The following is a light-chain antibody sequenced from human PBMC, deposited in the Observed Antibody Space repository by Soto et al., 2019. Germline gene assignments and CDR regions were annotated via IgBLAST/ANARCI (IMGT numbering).Light chain of an antibody. CDR1: SSDVGGYNY. Sequence: QSALTQPASVSGSPGQSITISCTGTSSDVGGYNYVSWYQQHPGKAPKLMIYDVSNRPSGVSNRFSGSKSGNTASLTISGLQAEDEADYYCRSYTNNSTPFVFGTGTKLTVL. V-gene: IGLV2-14*01. J-gene: IGLJ1*01. CDR2: DVS. CDR3: RSYTNNSTPFV.